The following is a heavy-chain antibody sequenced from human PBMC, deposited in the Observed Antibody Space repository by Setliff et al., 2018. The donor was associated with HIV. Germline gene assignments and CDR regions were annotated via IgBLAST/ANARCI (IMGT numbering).Heavy chain of an antibody. D-gene: IGHD5-18*01. Sequence: SVKVSCKASGGTFSGSGINWVRQAPGQGFEWVGGLLPLFETTTYAQTFQGRVSITTDESTSTTYMELSSLRSDDTAVYYCARGQVVGYTYSGIELWGQGTLVTVTS. CDR3: ARGQVVGYTYSGIEL. J-gene: IGHJ4*02. CDR2: LLPLFETT. CDR1: GGTFSGSG. V-gene: IGHV1-69*05.